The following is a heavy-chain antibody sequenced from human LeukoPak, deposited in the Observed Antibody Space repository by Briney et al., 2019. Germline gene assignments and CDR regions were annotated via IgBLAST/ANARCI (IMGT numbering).Heavy chain of an antibody. CDR2: ISYDGSNK. CDR1: GFTFSSYA. Sequence: PGGSLRLSCAASGFTFSSYAMHWVRQAPGKGLEWVAVISYDGSNKYYADSVKGRFTISRDNSKNTLYLQMNSLRAEDTAVYYCAKPHGSYHYYYYMDVWGKGTTVTVSS. D-gene: IGHD1-26*01. J-gene: IGHJ6*03. V-gene: IGHV3-30*04. CDR3: AKPHGSYHYYYYMDV.